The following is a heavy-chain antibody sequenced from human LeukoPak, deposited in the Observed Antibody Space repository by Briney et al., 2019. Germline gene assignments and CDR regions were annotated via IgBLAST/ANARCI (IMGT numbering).Heavy chain of an antibody. J-gene: IGHJ2*01. D-gene: IGHD5-18*01. CDR1: GYTFTGYY. CDR3: ARMDPAKRDWYFDL. V-gene: IGHV1-2*02. Sequence: GASVKVSCKASGYTFTGYYMHWVRQAPGQGLEWMGWINPNSGGTNYAQKFQGRVTMTRDTSISTAYMELSRLRSDDTAVYYCARMDPAKRDWYFDLWGRGTLVTVSS. CDR2: INPNSGGT.